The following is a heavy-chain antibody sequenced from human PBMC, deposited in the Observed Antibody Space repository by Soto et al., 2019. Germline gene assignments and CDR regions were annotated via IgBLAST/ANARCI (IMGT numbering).Heavy chain of an antibody. J-gene: IGHJ5*02. Sequence: GGSLRLSCTASGFTFGEYAMSWVRQALGKGLEWVGFIRSKVYGGTTEYAASVKGRFTISRDDSKSIAYLQMNSLKTEDTAVYYCTRGIAVTVTGGWFDPWGQGTLVTVSS. CDR2: IRSKVYGGTT. CDR3: TRGIAVTVTGGWFDP. D-gene: IGHD6-19*01. V-gene: IGHV3-49*04. CDR1: GFTFGEYA.